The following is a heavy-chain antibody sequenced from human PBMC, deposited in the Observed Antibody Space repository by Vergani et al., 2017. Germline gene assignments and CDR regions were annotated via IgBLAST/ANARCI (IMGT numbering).Heavy chain of an antibody. CDR2: ISYDGSNK. D-gene: IGHD1-26*01. V-gene: IGHV3-30*03. CDR3: ATGDILTTVVGATWEPHDFDY. Sequence: QVQLVESGGGVVQPGRSLRLSCAASGFTFSSYGMHWVRQAPGKGLEWVAVISYDGSNKYYADSVKGRFTISRDNSKNTLYLQMNSLRAEDTAMYYCATGDILTTVVGATWEPHDFDYWGQGTLVTVSS. CDR1: GFTFSSYG. J-gene: IGHJ4*02.